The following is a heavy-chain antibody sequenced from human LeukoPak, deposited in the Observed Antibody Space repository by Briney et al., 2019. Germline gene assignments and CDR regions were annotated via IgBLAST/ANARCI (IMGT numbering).Heavy chain of an antibody. CDR3: AREDPGGAFDV. V-gene: IGHV1-18*01. CDR1: GYTFTNYA. D-gene: IGHD3-16*01. Sequence: VASVKVSCKASGYTFTNYAISWVRQAPGQGLEWMGWIGTYNGNPDYTQRLQGRVTMTTDTSTSTAYMELRSLKSDDTAVYYCAREDPGGAFDVWGRGTMVTVSS. J-gene: IGHJ3*01. CDR2: IGTYNGNP.